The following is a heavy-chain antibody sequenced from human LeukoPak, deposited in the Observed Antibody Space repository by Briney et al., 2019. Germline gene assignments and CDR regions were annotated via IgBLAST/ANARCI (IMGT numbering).Heavy chain of an antibody. D-gene: IGHD1-26*01. CDR2: IYSGGST. Sequence: GGSLRLSCAASGFTFSSYAMSWVRQAPGKGLEWVSVIYSGGSTYYADSVKGRFTISRDNSKNTLYLQMNSLRAEDTAVYYCARDRVGATTNFDYWGQGTLVTVSS. V-gene: IGHV3-66*01. J-gene: IGHJ4*02. CDR1: GFTFSSYA. CDR3: ARDRVGATTNFDY.